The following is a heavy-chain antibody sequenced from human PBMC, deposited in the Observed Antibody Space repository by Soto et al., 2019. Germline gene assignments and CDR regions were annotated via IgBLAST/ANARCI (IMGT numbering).Heavy chain of an antibody. J-gene: IGHJ6*02. V-gene: IGHV1-46*01. D-gene: IGHD4-17*01. CDR2: INPSGGGT. Sequence: QVHLVQSGAEVKKPGASVTFPCKASGYTFSNYYMHWVRQAPGQGLEWVGIINPSGGGTTYAQNFQARVTMTRDTSTSTVYMELNSLRSEDTAVYYCARGPKLTDFGDRGYYGMDVWGHGTTVTVSS. CDR1: GYTFSNYY. CDR3: ARGPKLTDFGDRGYYGMDV.